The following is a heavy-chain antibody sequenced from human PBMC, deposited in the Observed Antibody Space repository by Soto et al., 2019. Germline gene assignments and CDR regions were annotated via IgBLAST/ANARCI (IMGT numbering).Heavy chain of an antibody. D-gene: IGHD6-13*01. CDR1: EFTFSSYA. CDR2: ISYDGINK. V-gene: IGHV3-30-3*01. J-gene: IGHJ4*02. Sequence: PGGSLRLCCGASEFTFSSYAMHWFRQSPCKGLEWVAFISYDGINKYYADSVKGRFTISRDNSKNTLCVQMNSLRAEDTVVYYCARMDNSSRWFDYWGKGSRVTVSS. CDR3: ARMDNSSRWFDY.